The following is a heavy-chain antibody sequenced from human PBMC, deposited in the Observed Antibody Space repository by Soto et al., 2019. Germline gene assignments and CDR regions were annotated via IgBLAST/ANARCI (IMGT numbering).Heavy chain of an antibody. V-gene: IGHV4-4*02. D-gene: IGHD2-15*01. Sequence: QVQLQESGPGLVKPSGTLSLTCAVTGDSVSSFYWWSWVRQSPGKGLEWIVEIFHSGSATYNPSLKSRVNISLDKSKNHNSLYLDSVTAADTAVYFCAGGCSACLLGCDVWGPGTMVTVSS. CDR2: IFHSGSA. CDR3: AGGCSACLLGCDV. CDR1: GDSVSSFYW. J-gene: IGHJ3*01.